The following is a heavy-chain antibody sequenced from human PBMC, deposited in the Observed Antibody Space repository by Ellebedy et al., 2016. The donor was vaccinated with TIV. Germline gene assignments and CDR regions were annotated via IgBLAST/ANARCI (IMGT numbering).Heavy chain of an antibody. D-gene: IGHD6-19*01. CDR1: GFTFSKYW. J-gene: IGHJ2*01. CDR3: ARAGSSGWEAYFDL. CDR2: INSDGSST. Sequence: GESLKISCAASGFTFSKYWMHWVRQAPGKGPVWVSRINSDGSSTSYADSVKGRFTISRDNAKNTLYLQMNSLRAEGTAVYYCARAGSSGWEAYFDLWGRGTLVTVSS. V-gene: IGHV3-74*01.